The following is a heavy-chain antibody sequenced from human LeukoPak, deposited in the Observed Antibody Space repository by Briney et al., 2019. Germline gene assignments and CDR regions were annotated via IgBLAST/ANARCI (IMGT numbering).Heavy chain of an antibody. CDR1: GGSVSSRSNY. Sequence: SETLSLTCSVSGGSVSSRSNYWGWIRQPPGKGQEWIGSIYFSGSTYYSPSLKSRVTISVDTSKSQFSLKLNSVTAADTAVYYCARSDGSGSYPAHLLDYWGQGTLVTVSS. CDR3: ARSDGSGSYPAHLLDY. D-gene: IGHD3-10*01. CDR2: IYFSGST. J-gene: IGHJ4*02. V-gene: IGHV4-39*01.